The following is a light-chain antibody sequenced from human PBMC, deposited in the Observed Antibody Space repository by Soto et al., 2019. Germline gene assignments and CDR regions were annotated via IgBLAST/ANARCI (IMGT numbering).Light chain of an antibody. CDR1: QDIKNY. CDR2: DAS. J-gene: IGKJ4*01. V-gene: IGKV1-33*01. CDR3: QHYDHLPPLS. Sequence: DIQMTQSPSSLSASVGDRVTFTCQASQDIKNYLNWYQQKPGKAPNLLIYDASILKTGVPSRFSGSGSGTHFTFTISSLQPEDVATYYCQHYDHLPPLSFGGGTKVEIK.